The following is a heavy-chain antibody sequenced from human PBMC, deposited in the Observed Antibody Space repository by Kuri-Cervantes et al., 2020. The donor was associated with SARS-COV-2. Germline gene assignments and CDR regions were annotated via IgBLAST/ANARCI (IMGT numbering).Heavy chain of an antibody. V-gene: IGHV4-34*01. CDR2: INHSGST. CDR3: ARGGVVPVSFDY. CDR1: GGSFSGYY. J-gene: IGHJ4*02. D-gene: IGHD2-21*01. Sequence: SETLSLTCAVYGGSFSGYYWSWIRQPPGKGLEWIGEINHSGSTNYNPSLESRVTISVDTSKNQFSLKLSSVTAADTAVYYCARGGVVPVSFDYWGQGTLVTVSS.